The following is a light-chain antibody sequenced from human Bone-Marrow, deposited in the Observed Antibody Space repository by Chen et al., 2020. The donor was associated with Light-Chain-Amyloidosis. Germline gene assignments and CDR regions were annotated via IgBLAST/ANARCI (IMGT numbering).Light chain of an antibody. J-gene: IGLJ2*01. V-gene: IGLV2-8*01. CDR3: SSYAGSNNFVV. Sequence: QSALTQPPSASGSPGQSVTISCTGTSSDVGGYNYVSWDQQHPGKAPKLMIYEVSKRPSGVPDRFSGSKSGNTASLTVSGLQAEDEADYYCSSYAGSNNFVVFGGGTKLIVL. CDR1: SSDVGGYNY. CDR2: EVS.